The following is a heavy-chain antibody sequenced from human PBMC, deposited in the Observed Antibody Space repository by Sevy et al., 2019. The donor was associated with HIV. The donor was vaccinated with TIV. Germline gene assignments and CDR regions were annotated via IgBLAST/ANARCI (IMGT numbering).Heavy chain of an antibody. D-gene: IGHD3-3*01. CDR1: GYSFTNFD. CDR2: MNPNNGNT. CDR3: ARARLDYEFWSGSYFSRAPWGYTYYAVDV. J-gene: IGHJ6*02. Sequence: ASVKVSCKAAGYSFTNFDINWVRQATGQGLEGMGWMNPNNGNTHYAQKFQGRVTMTRSSSANTAYMELSSLTFEDTASYYCARARLDYEFWSGSYFSRAPWGYTYYAVDVWGQGTTVTVSS. V-gene: IGHV1-8*01.